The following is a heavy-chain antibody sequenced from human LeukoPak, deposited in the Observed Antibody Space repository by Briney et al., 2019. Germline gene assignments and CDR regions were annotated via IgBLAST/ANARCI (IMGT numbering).Heavy chain of an antibody. CDR3: ARGVVVTAIQHNWFDP. J-gene: IGHJ5*02. V-gene: IGHV4-4*07. CDR1: GGSISSYY. Sequence: NPSETLSLTCTVSGGSISSYYWSWIRQPAGKGLEWIGRIYTSGSTNYNPSLKSRVTMSVDTSKNQFSLKLSSVTAADTAVYYCARGVVVTAIQHNWFDPWGQGTLVTVSS. D-gene: IGHD2-21*02. CDR2: IYTSGST.